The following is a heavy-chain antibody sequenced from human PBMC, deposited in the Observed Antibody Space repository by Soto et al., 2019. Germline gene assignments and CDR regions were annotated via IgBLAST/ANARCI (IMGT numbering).Heavy chain of an antibody. CDR2: MKCHVDTDTQ. D-gene: IGHD1-26*01. J-gene: IGHJ4*02. Sequence: GGTLSLSCDISGCTIENAWMSWVRQPPGEGLEWVGLMKCHVDTDTQAYAPRVRGSFTLSRDDSYIALYLHINSLKIEDTAIYDCTTGGAPAYWGPGT. CDR1: GCTIENAW. CDR3: TTGGAPAY. V-gene: IGHV3-15*01.